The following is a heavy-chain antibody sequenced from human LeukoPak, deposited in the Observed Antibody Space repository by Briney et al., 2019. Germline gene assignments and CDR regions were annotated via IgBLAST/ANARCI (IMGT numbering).Heavy chain of an antibody. CDR3: ARQGDSGWYYFDY. D-gene: IGHD6-19*01. CDR1: GGSISSSNW. V-gene: IGHV4-4*02. Sequence: PSETLSLTCAVSGGSISSSNWWSWVRQPPGKGLEWIGEIYHSGSTNYNPSLKSRVTISVDKSKNQFSLKLTSVTAADTAAYYRARQGDSGWYYFDYWGQGTLVTVSS. CDR2: IYHSGST. J-gene: IGHJ4*02.